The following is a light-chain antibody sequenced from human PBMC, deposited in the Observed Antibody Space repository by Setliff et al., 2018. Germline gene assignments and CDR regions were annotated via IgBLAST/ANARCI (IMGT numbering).Light chain of an antibody. V-gene: IGLV2-23*02. J-gene: IGLJ2*01. CDR2: S. CDR3: CSYAGSSTII. Sequence: SKXXXGLSYRFSGSKSGNTASLTISGLQPEDEADYYCCSYAGSSTIIFGGGTKVTVL.